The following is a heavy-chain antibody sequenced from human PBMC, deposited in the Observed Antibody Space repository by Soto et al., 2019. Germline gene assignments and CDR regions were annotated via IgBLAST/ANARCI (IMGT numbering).Heavy chain of an antibody. Sequence: SETLSLTCAVSGGSISSSNWWSWVRQSPEKGLEWIGEVYHTGSTNYNPSLKSRVTMSVDKSKNQFSLKLNSVTAADTAVYYCATYYDSSGYRFDYSGQGTLVTVSS. D-gene: IGHD3-22*01. CDR2: VYHTGST. J-gene: IGHJ4*02. V-gene: IGHV4-4*02. CDR1: GGSISSSNW. CDR3: ATYYDSSGYRFDY.